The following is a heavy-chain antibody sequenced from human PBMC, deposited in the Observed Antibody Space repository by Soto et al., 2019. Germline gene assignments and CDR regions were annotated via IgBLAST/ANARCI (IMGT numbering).Heavy chain of an antibody. CDR3: TRGGGWLTDY. V-gene: IGHV4-59*01. CDR2: LHYTGTS. Sequence: QVQLHESGPRLVKPSETLSLTCTVSGGSLSGYYWSWIRQPPGKSREWIGALHYTGTSNHNPSLRSRVTMSLDTSTNQFSLKLSSVTAADTAFYYCTRGGGWLTDYWGQGTLVTVSS. D-gene: IGHD2-15*01. CDR1: GGSLSGYY. J-gene: IGHJ4*02.